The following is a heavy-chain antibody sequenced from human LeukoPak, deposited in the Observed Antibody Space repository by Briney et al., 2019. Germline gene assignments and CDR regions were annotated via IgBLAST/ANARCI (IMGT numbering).Heavy chain of an antibody. D-gene: IGHD3-22*01. V-gene: IGHV3-23*01. CDR3: AKDSSSYDWGYMDV. J-gene: IGHJ6*03. CDR1: GFTFISYA. Sequence: PGGSLRLTCAASGFTFISYAMSWVRQAPGKGLEWVSGITASGTSTFYAGSVKGRSTISRDNSKNTVYLEMNSLRAEDTAVYYCAKDSSSYDWGYMDVWGKGTTVTISS. CDR2: ITASGTST.